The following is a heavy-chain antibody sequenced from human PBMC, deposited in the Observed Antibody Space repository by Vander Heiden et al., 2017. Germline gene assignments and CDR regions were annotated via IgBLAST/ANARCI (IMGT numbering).Heavy chain of an antibody. V-gene: IGHV3-53*01. J-gene: IGHJ4*02. CDR2: MQSGANT. CDR1: GFTVSSKY. CDR3: VTSGD. D-gene: IGHD2-21*01. Sequence: EVQLVESGGGLIQPGGSLRLSCAASGFTVSSKYMMWVRQAPGKGLEWVSMMQSGANTYYADSVKGRCAISGDNAEKTVNLQMNSLIAEDTARYYCVTSGDWGQGALVTVSS.